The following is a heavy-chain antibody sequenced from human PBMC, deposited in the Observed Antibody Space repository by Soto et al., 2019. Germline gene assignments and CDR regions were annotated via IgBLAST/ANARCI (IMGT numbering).Heavy chain of an antibody. D-gene: IGHD2-8*02. CDR2: INHIGST. J-gene: IGHJ4*02. Sequence: QVQLQQWGAGLLKPSETLSLTCAVYGGSFSGYYWTWIRQPPGTGLEWIGEINHIGSTNYNPSLKSRVTISVDTSKNQFSLTLTSLTAADTAVYYCARDKITGLFDYWGQGTLVTVSS. V-gene: IGHV4-34*01. CDR3: ARDKITGLFDY. CDR1: GGSFSGYY.